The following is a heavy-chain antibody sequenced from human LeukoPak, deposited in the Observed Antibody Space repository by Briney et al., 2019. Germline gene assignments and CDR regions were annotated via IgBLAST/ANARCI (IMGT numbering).Heavy chain of an antibody. Sequence: SETLSLTCTVSGGSISSYYWSWIRQPAGKGLEWIGRIYTSGSTNYNPSLKSRVTISVDTSKNQFSLKLSSVTAADTAVYYCARLDVTRYSGSYSVDYWGQGTLVTVSS. CDR2: IYTSGST. D-gene: IGHD1-26*01. J-gene: IGHJ4*02. CDR1: GGSISSYY. V-gene: IGHV4-4*07. CDR3: ARLDVTRYSGSYSVDY.